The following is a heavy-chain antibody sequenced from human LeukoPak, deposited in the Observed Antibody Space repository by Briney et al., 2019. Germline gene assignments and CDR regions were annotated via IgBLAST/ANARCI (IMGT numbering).Heavy chain of an antibody. CDR1: GFTFNTYA. CDR3: AKAVDDYFFDY. Sequence: GGSLRLSCAASGFTFNTYAMSWVRQAPGKGLEWVSGIGGSGSSPYYAESVKGRFTISRDNSKNTLYLQMNSLRAEDTAAYYCAKAVDDYFFDYWGQGTLVTVSS. D-gene: IGHD2-21*02. V-gene: IGHV3-23*01. J-gene: IGHJ4*02. CDR2: IGGSGSSP.